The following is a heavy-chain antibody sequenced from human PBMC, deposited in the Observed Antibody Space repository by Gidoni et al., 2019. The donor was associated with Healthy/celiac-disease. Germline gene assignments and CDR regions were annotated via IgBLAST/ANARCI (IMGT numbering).Heavy chain of an antibody. CDR2: ISSSSSYI. CDR3: ARESEYYYDSSGLDY. D-gene: IGHD3-22*01. CDR1: GFTFSRYS. V-gene: IGHV3-21*01. Sequence: EVQLVESGGGLVKPGGSLRLSGPASGFTFSRYSMNWVRQAPGKGLEWVSSISSSSSYIYYADSVKGRFTISRDNAKNSLYLQMNSLRAEDTAVYYCARESEYYYDSSGLDYWGQGTLVTVSS. J-gene: IGHJ4*02.